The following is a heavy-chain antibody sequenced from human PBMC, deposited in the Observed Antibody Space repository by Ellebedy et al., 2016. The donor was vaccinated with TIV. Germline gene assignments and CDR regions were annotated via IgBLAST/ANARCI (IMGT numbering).Heavy chain of an antibody. CDR1: GYTFTSYF. D-gene: IGHD3-22*01. Sequence: ASVKVSCKASGYTFTSYFLYWVRQAPGQGLEWMGIINPTSGRSNYAQKFQGRVTVTRDKSTSTVYMELSSLRSEDTAVYYCARGDNYYCDSSDYYYSYWGQGTLVTVSS. CDR3: ARGDNYYCDSSDYYYSY. V-gene: IGHV1-46*01. J-gene: IGHJ4*02. CDR2: INPTSGRS.